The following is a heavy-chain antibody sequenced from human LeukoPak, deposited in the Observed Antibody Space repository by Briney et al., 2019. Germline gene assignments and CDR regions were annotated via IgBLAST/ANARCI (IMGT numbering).Heavy chain of an antibody. J-gene: IGHJ3*02. CDR2: INSDGSGT. D-gene: IGHD3/OR15-3a*01. CDR1: GFTFSSYW. V-gene: IGHV3-74*01. Sequence: GGSLRLSCAASGFTFSSYWMHRVRQAPGKGLLWVSRINSDGSGTYYADSVKGRFTTSRDNAKNALHLQMNSLRAEDTAVYYCVLDLFSSFAFDIWGQGTMVTVSS. CDR3: VLDLFSSFAFDI.